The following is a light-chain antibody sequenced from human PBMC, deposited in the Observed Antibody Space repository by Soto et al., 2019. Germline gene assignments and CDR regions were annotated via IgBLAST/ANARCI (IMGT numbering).Light chain of an antibody. J-gene: IGLJ1*01. Sequence: QPLLTQPAPMSESPGQSITISCTGTSIAVGCYIFVSWYQQHPGKAPILIIYDVTSRPSGVSYRFSGSTSGNTASLTISGLQAEDEADYYCSSYTTSSSYGFGTGTKVTVL. CDR3: SSYTTSSSYG. CDR1: SIAVGCYIF. CDR2: DVT. V-gene: IGLV2-14*01.